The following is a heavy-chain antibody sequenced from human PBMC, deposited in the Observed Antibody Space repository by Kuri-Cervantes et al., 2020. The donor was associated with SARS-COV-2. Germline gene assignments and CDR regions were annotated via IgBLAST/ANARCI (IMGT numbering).Heavy chain of an antibody. V-gene: IGHV4-61*02. Sequence: SCTVSGGSISSGSYYWSWIRQPAGKGLEWIGRIYTSGSTNYNPSLKSRVTISVDTSKNQFSLKLSSVTAADTAVYYCARATVTTPYYYYGMDVWGQGTTVTVSS. J-gene: IGHJ6*02. CDR2: IYTSGST. CDR1: GGSISSGSYY. D-gene: IGHD4-11*01. CDR3: ARATVTTPYYYYGMDV.